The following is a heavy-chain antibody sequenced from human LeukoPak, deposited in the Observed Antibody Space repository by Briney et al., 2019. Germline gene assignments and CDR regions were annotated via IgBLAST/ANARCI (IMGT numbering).Heavy chain of an antibody. CDR3: VKSPHASSSYFHY. J-gene: IGHJ4*02. D-gene: IGHD6-13*01. CDR2: INSNGDIT. CDR1: GFTFSSFA. Sequence: GGSLRLSCSASGFTFSSFAMHWVRQAPGKGLEYVSAINSNGDITDCADSVKGRFTISRDNSKNTLHLQMSSLTVEDTAVYYCVKSPHASSSYFHYWGQGTLVTVSS. V-gene: IGHV3-64D*06.